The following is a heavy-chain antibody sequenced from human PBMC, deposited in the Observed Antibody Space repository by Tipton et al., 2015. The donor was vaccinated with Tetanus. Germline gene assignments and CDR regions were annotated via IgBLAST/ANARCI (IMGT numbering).Heavy chain of an antibody. CDR3: AREGAPRACDI. J-gene: IGHJ3*02. CDR2: IHYSGST. Sequence: TLSLNCSVSGDSISSGGHYWGWIRQHPGKGLEWIGNIHYSGSTFYNPSLKSRVTISVDTSKNQFSLKLNSVTAADSAVYYCAREGAPRACDIWGQGTMVTVSS. CDR1: GDSISSGGHY. V-gene: IGHV4-31*03.